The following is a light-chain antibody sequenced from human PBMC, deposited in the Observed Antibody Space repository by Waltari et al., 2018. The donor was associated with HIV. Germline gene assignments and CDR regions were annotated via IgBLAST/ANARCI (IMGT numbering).Light chain of an antibody. J-gene: IGLJ3*02. CDR3: AVWDDSLRGGV. V-gene: IGLV1-47*02. CDR1: NPHIGSNS. CDR2: SDD. Sequence: QSVVTQPPSASGTPGQRVVISCSGSNPHIGSNSANWYQQVPGAAPTILIYSDDQRFSGVPDRFSGSKSATSAALAISELRSEDEADYYCAVWDDSLRGGVFGGGTKLTVL.